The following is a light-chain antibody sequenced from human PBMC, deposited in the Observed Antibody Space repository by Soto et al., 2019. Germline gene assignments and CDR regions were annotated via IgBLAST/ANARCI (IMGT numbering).Light chain of an antibody. Sequence: EIVVPQSPATLSVSPGERATLSCRASQSVSSNLAWYQQKPGQAPRLLINGASTRATGIPARFSGSGSGTEFSLTISSLQSEDFAVYYCQQYSDLPPTFGQGTKVDSK. V-gene: IGKV3-15*01. J-gene: IGKJ1*01. CDR1: QSVSSN. CDR3: QQYSDLPPT. CDR2: GAS.